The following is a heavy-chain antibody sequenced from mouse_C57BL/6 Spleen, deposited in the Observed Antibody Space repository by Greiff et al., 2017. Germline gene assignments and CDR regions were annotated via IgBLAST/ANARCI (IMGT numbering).Heavy chain of an antibody. CDR3: ARADYSNSGFAY. J-gene: IGHJ3*01. Sequence: QVQLKESGAELVRPGASVKLSCKASGYTFTDYYINWVKQRPGQGLEWIARIYPGSGNTYYNEKFKGKATLTAEKSSSTAYMQLSSLTSEDSAVYFCARADYSNSGFAYWGQGTLVTVSA. CDR1: GYTFTDYY. CDR2: IYPGSGNT. D-gene: IGHD2-5*01. V-gene: IGHV1-76*01.